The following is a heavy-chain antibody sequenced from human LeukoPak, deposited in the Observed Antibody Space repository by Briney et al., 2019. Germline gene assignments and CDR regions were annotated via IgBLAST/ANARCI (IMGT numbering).Heavy chain of an antibody. CDR3: ARQRAVTTYYYYYMDV. V-gene: IGHV4-59*08. J-gene: IGHJ6*03. CDR1: GGSISSYY. CDR2: IYYSGST. Sequence: SETLSLTCTVSGGSISSYYWSWIRQPPGKGLEWIGYIYYSGSTNYNPSLKSRVTISVDTSKNQFSLKLSSVTAADTAVYYCARQRAVTTYYYYYMDVWGKGTTVTVSS. D-gene: IGHD4-17*01.